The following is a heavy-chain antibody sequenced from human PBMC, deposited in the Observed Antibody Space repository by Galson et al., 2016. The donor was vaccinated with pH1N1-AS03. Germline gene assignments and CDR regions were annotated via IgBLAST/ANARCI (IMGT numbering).Heavy chain of an antibody. CDR2: TYTGGST. Sequence: SLRLSCAASGFTVSSNYMSWVRQAPGKGLEWVSPTYTGGSTDYAESVKGRFTISRDNSKNTLYLQMNSLRAEDTAMYYCARGRERGYSGYDLWGQGTLVTVSS. V-gene: IGHV3-53*01. CDR1: GFTVSSNY. J-gene: IGHJ4*02. D-gene: IGHD5-12*01. CDR3: ARGRERGYSGYDL.